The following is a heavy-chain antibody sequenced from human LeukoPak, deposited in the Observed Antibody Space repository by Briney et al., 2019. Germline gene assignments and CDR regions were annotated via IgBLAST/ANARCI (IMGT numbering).Heavy chain of an antibody. V-gene: IGHV3-30*18. CDR1: GFTYSCCG. J-gene: IGHJ5*02. CDR3: AKDLPAIPVATFDP. CDR2: ISYDGNDK. D-gene: IGHD5-18*01. Sequence: SGGSLRLSCAASGFTYSCCGMHWVRQAPGKGLEWVAVISYDGNDKYYADSAKGRFTISRDNSKNTLYLQMNSLRTEDTAVYYCAKDLPAIPVATFDPWGQGTLVTVSS.